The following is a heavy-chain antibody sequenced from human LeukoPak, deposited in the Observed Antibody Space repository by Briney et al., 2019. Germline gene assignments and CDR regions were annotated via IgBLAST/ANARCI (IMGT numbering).Heavy chain of an antibody. D-gene: IGHD6-19*01. V-gene: IGHV3-48*03. Sequence: PGGSLRLSCAASGFTFTTYEMNWVRQAPTKGLEWVSYISSSGSTIYYADSVKGRFTISRDNSKNTLFLQMNSLRAEDTAVYYGIPVAGTGFDYWGQGTLDTVSS. J-gene: IGHJ4*02. CDR1: GFTFTTYE. CDR3: IPVAGTGFDY. CDR2: ISSSGSTI.